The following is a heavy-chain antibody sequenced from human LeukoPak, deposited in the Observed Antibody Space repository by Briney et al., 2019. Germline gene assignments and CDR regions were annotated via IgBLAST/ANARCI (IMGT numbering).Heavy chain of an antibody. CDR3: TREIRYFDWFQADY. Sequence: GGSLKLSCTASGFTFGDHYVSWFRQAPGKGLEWVGFIRSKAYGGTAEYAASVKGRFTISRDDSKSVAYLQMDSLITEDTAVYCCTREIRYFDWFQADYWGQGTLVTVSS. J-gene: IGHJ4*02. CDR2: IRSKAYGGTA. D-gene: IGHD3-9*01. CDR1: GFTFGDHY. V-gene: IGHV3-49*03.